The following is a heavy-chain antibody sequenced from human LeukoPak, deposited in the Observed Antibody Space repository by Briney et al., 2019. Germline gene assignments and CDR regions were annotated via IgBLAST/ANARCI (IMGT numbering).Heavy chain of an antibody. CDR3: ARHGGKGYCSSTSCLDAFDI. CDR1: GFTFSSYW. J-gene: IGHJ3*02. CDR2: INSDGSST. V-gene: IGHV3-74*01. D-gene: IGHD2-2*01. Sequence: QPGGSLRLSCAASGFTFSSYWMHWVRQAPGKGLVWVSRINSDGSSTSYADSVKGRFTISRDNAKNTLYLQMNSLRAEDTAVYYCARHGGKGYCSSTSCLDAFDIWGQGTMVTVSS.